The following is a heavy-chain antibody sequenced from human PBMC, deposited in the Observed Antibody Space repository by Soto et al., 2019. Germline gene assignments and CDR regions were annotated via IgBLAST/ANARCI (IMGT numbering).Heavy chain of an antibody. CDR1: GGTINSGDYF. CDR2: TFYTGST. J-gene: IGHJ4*02. CDR3: ARVKATLYRHYYFDY. V-gene: IGHV4-30-4*01. D-gene: IGHD5-12*01. Sequence: PSETLSLTCSVSGGTINSGDYFWSWIRQPPGKGLEWIGSTFYTGSTYYSPSLKSRASMSTDTSKNLFSLRLGSLTAADTAVYFCARVKATLYRHYYFDYWGQGTPVTVSS.